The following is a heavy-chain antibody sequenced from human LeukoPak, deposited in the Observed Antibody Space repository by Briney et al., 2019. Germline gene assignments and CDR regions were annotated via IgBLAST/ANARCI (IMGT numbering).Heavy chain of an antibody. Sequence: PSETLSLTCSVSGGSINISTYYWGWIRQPPGKGLEWTGNFFYTGSTYYNPSLQSRVIISVDTSKNQISLKLSSVTAADTAVYYCAAQYSFPAFDIWGQGTMVTVSS. V-gene: IGHV4-39*01. CDR1: GGSINISTYY. CDR2: FFYTGST. CDR3: AAQYSFPAFDI. D-gene: IGHD4-11*01. J-gene: IGHJ3*02.